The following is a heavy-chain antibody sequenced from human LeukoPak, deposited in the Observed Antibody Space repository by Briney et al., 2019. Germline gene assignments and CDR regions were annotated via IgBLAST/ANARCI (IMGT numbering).Heavy chain of an antibody. Sequence: SETLSLTCTVSGGSISSYYWSWIRQPPGKGLEWIGYIYYSGSTNYNPSLKSRVTISVDTSKNQFSLKLSSVTAADTAVYYCASFSSSRVGWFDPWGQGTLVTVSS. J-gene: IGHJ5*02. CDR3: ASFSSSRVGWFDP. D-gene: IGHD6-13*01. V-gene: IGHV4-59*01. CDR2: IYYSGST. CDR1: GGSISSYY.